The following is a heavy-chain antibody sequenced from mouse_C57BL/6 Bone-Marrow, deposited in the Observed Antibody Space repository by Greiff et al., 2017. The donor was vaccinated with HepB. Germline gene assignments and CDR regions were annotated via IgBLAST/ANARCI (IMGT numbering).Heavy chain of an antibody. CDR1: GYSFTGYY. Sequence: EVQVVESGPELVKPGASVKISCKASGYSFTGYYMHWVKQSSEKSLEWIGEINPSTGGTSYNQKFKGKATLTVDKSSSTAYMQLKSLTSEDSAVYYCAREWLPFDYWGQGTTLTVSS. V-gene: IGHV1-43*01. CDR3: AREWLPFDY. D-gene: IGHD2-2*01. CDR2: INPSTGGT. J-gene: IGHJ2*01.